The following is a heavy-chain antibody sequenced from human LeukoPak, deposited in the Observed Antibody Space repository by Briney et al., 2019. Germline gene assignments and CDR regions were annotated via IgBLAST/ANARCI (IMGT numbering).Heavy chain of an antibody. D-gene: IGHD1-1*01. CDR2: ISAYNGNT. CDR1: GYTFNDYG. V-gene: IGHV1-18*01. CDR3: ARDSAKRRAQYNVFDP. Sequence: ASVEVSCKASGYTFNDYGISWVRQAPGQGLEWMGWISAYNGNTNFAQNFQGRVTLTTDTSTSIAYMELRSLRSADTAVYYCARDSAKRRAQYNVFDPWGQGTLVTVSS. J-gene: IGHJ5*02.